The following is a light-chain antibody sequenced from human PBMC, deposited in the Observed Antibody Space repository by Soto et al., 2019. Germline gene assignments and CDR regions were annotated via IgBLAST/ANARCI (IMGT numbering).Light chain of an antibody. V-gene: IGKV3-11*01. CDR2: DAS. CDR3: QQRSNWPSFT. Sequence: EIVLTQSPATLSLSPGERATLSCRASQSVSSYLAWYQQKPGQAPRLLIYDASNRATGIPARFSGSGSGTDFTLTISSLEPEDFAVYYCQQRSNWPSFTFGPGTKVDN. J-gene: IGKJ3*01. CDR1: QSVSSY.